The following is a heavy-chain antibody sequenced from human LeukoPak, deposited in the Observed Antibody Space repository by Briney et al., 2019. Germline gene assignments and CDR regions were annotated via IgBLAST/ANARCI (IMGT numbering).Heavy chain of an antibody. V-gene: IGHV3-7*01. J-gene: IGHJ4*02. Sequence: GGSLRLSCAASGFTFGSYWMSWVRQAPGRGLEWVANIEQDGSQRYYVDSVKGRFTISRDNAKNSLYLQMISLRVEDTALYYCARDRTVTTFDSWGQGTLVTVSS. CDR2: IEQDGSQR. D-gene: IGHD4-17*01. CDR3: ARDRTVTTFDS. CDR1: GFTFGSYW.